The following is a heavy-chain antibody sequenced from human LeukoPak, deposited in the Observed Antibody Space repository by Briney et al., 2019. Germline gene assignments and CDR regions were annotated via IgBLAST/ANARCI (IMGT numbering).Heavy chain of an antibody. V-gene: IGHV4-59*01. CDR3: ARGYYYALDV. J-gene: IGHJ6*02. CDR2: IYYTGNT. Sequence: PSETLSLTCTASGASISYNYWNWIRQPPGKGLEWIGYIYYTGNTNYNPSLKSRLSISVDTSKNQFSLKLSSVTAADTAVYYCARGYYYALDVWGLGTTVTVSS. CDR1: GASISYNY.